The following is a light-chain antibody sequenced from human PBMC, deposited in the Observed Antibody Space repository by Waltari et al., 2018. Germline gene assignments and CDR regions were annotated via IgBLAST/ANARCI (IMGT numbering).Light chain of an antibody. CDR1: SSDVGGYNY. J-gene: IGLJ2*01. CDR3: SSYAGSNNYVL. CDR2: EVT. Sequence: QSALTQPPSASGSPGQSVTISCTGTSSDVGGYNYVSWYQQHPGKAPKLMIYEVTNRPAGVPARFSVSKSGNTASLTVSGLQAEDEADDYCSSYAGSNNYVLFGGGTKLTVL. V-gene: IGLV2-8*01.